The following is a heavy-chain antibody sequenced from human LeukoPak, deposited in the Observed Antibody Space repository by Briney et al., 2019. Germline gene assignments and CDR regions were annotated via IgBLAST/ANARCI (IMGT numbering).Heavy chain of an antibody. D-gene: IGHD4-17*01. J-gene: IGHJ4*02. V-gene: IGHV4-59*08. Sequence: PSETLSLTCTVSGGSVSIYYWSWIRQPPWKGLEWIGYISYSGSTDYNPSPKSRVTISADTSKNQFSLKLSSVTAADTAVYYCARGLGITAVTEYYLDYWGQGTLVTVSS. CDR1: GGSVSIYY. CDR2: ISYSGST. CDR3: ARGLGITAVTEYYLDY.